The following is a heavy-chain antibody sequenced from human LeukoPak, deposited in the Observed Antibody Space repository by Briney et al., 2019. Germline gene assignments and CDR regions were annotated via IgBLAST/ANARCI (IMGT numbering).Heavy chain of an antibody. J-gene: IGHJ3*02. CDR2: IYSGGTI. V-gene: IGHV3-53*01. CDR1: GFTVSNNY. Sequence: GGSLRLSCAASGFTVSNNYMSWVRQASGKGLEWVSVIYSGGTIHYADSVKGRFTISRDNSENTLYLQMDSLRVEDTAVYYCARANYGGSDDAFDIWGQGTMVTVS. CDR3: ARANYGGSDDAFDI. D-gene: IGHD2-15*01.